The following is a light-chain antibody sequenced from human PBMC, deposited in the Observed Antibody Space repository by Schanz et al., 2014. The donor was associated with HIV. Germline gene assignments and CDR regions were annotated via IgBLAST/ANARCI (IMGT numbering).Light chain of an antibody. CDR2: DVT. CDR3: SSYAGSNNLGV. J-gene: IGLJ2*01. CDR1: SNDIGRYNL. Sequence: QSALTQPASVSGSPGQSIIISCTGTSNDIGRYNLISWYQQHPGKAPKLMIYDVTNRPSGVSSRFSGSKSGNTASLTISGLQAEDEGDYYCSSYAGSNNLGVFGGGTKLTVL. V-gene: IGLV2-23*02.